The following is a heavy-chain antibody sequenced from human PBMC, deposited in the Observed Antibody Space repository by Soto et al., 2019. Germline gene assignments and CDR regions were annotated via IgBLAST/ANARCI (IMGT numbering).Heavy chain of an antibody. CDR1: GGSISSYY. Sequence: QVQLQESGPGLVKPSETLSLTCTVSGGSISSYYWSWIRQPPGKGLEWIGYIYYSGSTNYNPSLKSRVTISVDTSKNQFSLKLSSVTAADTAVYYCARDSPRSYYYDSRGFDYWGQGTLVTVSS. J-gene: IGHJ4*02. V-gene: IGHV4-59*01. CDR2: IYYSGST. CDR3: ARDSPRSYYYDSRGFDY. D-gene: IGHD3-22*01.